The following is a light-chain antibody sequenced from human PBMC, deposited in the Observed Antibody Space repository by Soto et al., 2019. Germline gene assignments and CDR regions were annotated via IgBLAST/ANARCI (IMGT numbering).Light chain of an antibody. Sequence: EIVMTQSPATLSVSPGEGATLSCKASQNVYNNLAWYQQRPGQPPRLLIYDASTRANGISARFSGSGYGTEFTLTISGLQSEDFAVYFCQQCRNWPLTFGGGTKVEIK. CDR1: QNVYNN. J-gene: IGKJ4*01. CDR2: DAS. CDR3: QQCRNWPLT. V-gene: IGKV3-15*01.